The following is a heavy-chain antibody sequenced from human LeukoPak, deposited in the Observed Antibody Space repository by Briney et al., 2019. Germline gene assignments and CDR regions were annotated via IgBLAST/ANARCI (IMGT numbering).Heavy chain of an antibody. D-gene: IGHD3-22*01. CDR2: ISGSGGST. V-gene: IGHV3-23*01. J-gene: IGHJ6*03. CDR1: GFTFSSYG. CDR3: AKKYYYDSSGYSLGDYYYYYMDV. Sequence: GGSLRLSCAASGFTFSSYGMSWVRQAPGKGLEWVSAISGSGGSTYYADSVKGRFTISRDNSKNTLYLQMNSLRAEDTAVYYCAKKYYYDSSGYSLGDYYYYYMDVWGKGTTVTISS.